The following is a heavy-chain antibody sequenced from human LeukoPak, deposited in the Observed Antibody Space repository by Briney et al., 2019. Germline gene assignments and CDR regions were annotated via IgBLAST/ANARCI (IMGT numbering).Heavy chain of an antibody. CDR3: ARDTGGGYSCYDC. V-gene: IGHV3-30*02. Sequence: GGSLRLSCAASGFTFSSYGMHWVRQAPGKGLEWVAFIRYDGSNKYYADSVKGRFTISRDNSKNTLYLQVNSLRAEDTAVYYCARDTGGGYSCYDCWGQGTLVTVSS. J-gene: IGHJ4*02. CDR1: GFTFSSYG. CDR2: IRYDGSNK. D-gene: IGHD5-18*01.